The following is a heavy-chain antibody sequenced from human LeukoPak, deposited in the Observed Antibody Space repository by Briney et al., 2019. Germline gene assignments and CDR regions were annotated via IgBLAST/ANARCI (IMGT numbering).Heavy chain of an antibody. J-gene: IGHJ4*02. CDR1: GFTVSSNY. V-gene: IGHV3-53*01. CDR3: ARGWGYYDSSGYSDY. D-gene: IGHD3-22*01. CDR2: ICSGGST. Sequence: GGSLRLSCAASGFTVSSNYMSWVRQAPGKGLEWVSVICSGGSTYYADAVKGRFTISRDNSKNTLYLQMNSLRAEHTAVYYCARGWGYYDSSGYSDYWGQGTLVTVSS.